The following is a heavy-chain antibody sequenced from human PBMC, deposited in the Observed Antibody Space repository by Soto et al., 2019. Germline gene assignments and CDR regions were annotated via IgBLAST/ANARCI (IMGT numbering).Heavy chain of an antibody. CDR1: GYSFTSHW. CDR2: IYPGDSDT. CDR3: ARHGLGYCSSTSCYRYYYYGMDG. J-gene: IGHJ6*02. V-gene: IGHV5-51*01. Sequence: PGESLKISCKGSGYSFTSHWIGWVRQMPGKGLEWMGIIYPGDSDTRYSPSFQGQVTISADKSISTAYLQWSSLKASDTAMYYCARHGLGYCSSTSCYRYYYYGMDGWGQGITVTVSS. D-gene: IGHD2-2*01.